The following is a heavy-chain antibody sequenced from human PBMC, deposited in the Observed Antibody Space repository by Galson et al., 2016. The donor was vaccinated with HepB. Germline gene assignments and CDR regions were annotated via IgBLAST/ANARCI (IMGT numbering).Heavy chain of an antibody. CDR3: AKARWAIGRFDY. J-gene: IGHJ4*02. CDR1: GFTFSNYA. V-gene: IGHV3-23*01. CDR2: INFNSGST. Sequence: SLRLSCAASGFTFSNYAMSWVRQAPGKGLEWVSAINFNSGSTYYADSVKGRVTISRDNSKNTLYLQMKSLRAEDTAVYYCAKARWAIGRFDYWGQGTRVTVSS. D-gene: IGHD6-13*01.